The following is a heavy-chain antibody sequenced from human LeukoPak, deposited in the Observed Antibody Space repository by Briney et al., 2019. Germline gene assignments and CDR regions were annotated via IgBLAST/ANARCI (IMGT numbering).Heavy chain of an antibody. D-gene: IGHD3-3*01. V-gene: IGHV1-8*03. CDR2: MNPNSGNT. CDR3: ARDISAGVFDY. Sequence: ASVKVSCKASGYTFTSYDINWVRQATGQGLEWMGWMNPNSGNTGYAQKFQGRVTITRNTSISTAYMELNSLRAEDTAVYYCARDISAGVFDYWGQGTLVTVSS. CDR1: GYTFTSYD. J-gene: IGHJ4*02.